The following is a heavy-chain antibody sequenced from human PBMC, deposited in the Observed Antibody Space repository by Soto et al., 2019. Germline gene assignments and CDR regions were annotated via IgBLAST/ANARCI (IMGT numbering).Heavy chain of an antibody. CDR2: ISAYNGNT. D-gene: IGHD3-22*01. Sequence: GASVKVSCKASGYTFTSYDINWVRQATGQGLEWMGWISAYNGNTNYAQKLQGRVTMTTDTSTSTAYMELRSLRSDDTAVYYCARLGMYYYDSSGYYGAFDIWGQGTMVTVSS. CDR3: ARLGMYYYDSSGYYGAFDI. CDR1: GYTFTSYD. V-gene: IGHV1-18*01. J-gene: IGHJ3*02.